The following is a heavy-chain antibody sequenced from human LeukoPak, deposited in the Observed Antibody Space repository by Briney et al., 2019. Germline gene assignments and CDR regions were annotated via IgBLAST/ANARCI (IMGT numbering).Heavy chain of an antibody. CDR3: ARDTYDSSVCYYGMDV. D-gene: IGHD3-22*01. CDR1: GGTFSSYA. J-gene: IGHJ6*02. Sequence: SVKVSCKASGGTFSSYAISWVRPAPGQGLEWMGGIIPIFGTANYAQKFQGRVTITADESTSTAYMELSSLRSEDTAVYYCARDTYDSSVCYYGMDVWGQGTTVTVSS. V-gene: IGHV1-69*13. CDR2: IIPIFGTA.